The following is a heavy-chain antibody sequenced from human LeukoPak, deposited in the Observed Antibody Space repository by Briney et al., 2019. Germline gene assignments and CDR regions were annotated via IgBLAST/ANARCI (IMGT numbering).Heavy chain of an antibody. CDR1: GFTVSSNY. D-gene: IGHD4-17*01. CDR3: ARGLHGDYGAY. J-gene: IGHJ4*02. V-gene: IGHV3-53*01. Sequence: PGRSLRLSCAASGFTVSSNYKSWVRQAPGKGLEWVSVIYSGGSTYYADSVKGRFTISRDNSKNTLYLQMNSLRAEDTAVYYCARGLHGDYGAYWGQGTLVTVSS. CDR2: IYSGGST.